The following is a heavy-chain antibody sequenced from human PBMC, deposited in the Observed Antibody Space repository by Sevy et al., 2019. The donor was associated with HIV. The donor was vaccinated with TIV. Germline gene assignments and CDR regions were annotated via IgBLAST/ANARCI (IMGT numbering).Heavy chain of an antibody. CDR2: IKQDGSEK. CDR3: ARDRRSGYCSGGSCGVFYGMDV. V-gene: IGHV3-7*01. D-gene: IGHD2-15*01. CDR1: GFTFSSCW. J-gene: IGHJ6*02. Sequence: GGSLRLSCAASGFTFSSCWMSWVRQAPGKGLEWVANIKQDGSEKYYVDSVKGRFTISRDNAKNSLYLQMNSLRAEDTAVYYCARDRRSGYCSGGSCGVFYGMDVWGQGTTVTVSS.